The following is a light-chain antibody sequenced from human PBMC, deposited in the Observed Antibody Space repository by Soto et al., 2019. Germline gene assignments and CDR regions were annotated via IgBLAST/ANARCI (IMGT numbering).Light chain of an antibody. CDR1: QSVSSSY. V-gene: IGKV3-20*01. CDR3: QQYGNSLFT. CDR2: GAS. J-gene: IGKJ3*01. Sequence: EIVVTQSPGTLSLSPGERVTLSCRASQSVSSSYLAWYQQKPAQAPRLLIYGASNRATGIPDGFSGSGSGTDFTLTISRLEPEDFEVYYCQQYGNSLFTFGPGTKVDIK.